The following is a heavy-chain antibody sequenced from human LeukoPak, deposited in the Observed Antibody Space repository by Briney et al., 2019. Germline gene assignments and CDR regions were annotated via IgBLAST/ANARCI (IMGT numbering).Heavy chain of an antibody. CDR2: IYTSGST. V-gene: IGHV4-4*07. CDR3: ARERIAVAGTGFYFDY. Sequence: SETLSLTCTVSGGSISSYYWSWIRQPAGKGLEWIGRIYTSGSTNYNPSLKSRVTMSVDTSKNQFSLKLSSVTAADTAAYYCARERIAVAGTGFYFDYWGQGTLVTVSS. D-gene: IGHD6-19*01. CDR1: GGSISSYY. J-gene: IGHJ4*02.